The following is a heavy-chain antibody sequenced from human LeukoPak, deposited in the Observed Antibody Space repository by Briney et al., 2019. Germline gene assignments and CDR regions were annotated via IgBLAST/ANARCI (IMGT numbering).Heavy chain of an antibody. CDR3: ARHVKERQWLVQGFDY. D-gene: IGHD6-19*01. V-gene: IGHV4-39*01. CDR2: IYYSGST. Sequence: RPSETLSLTCTVSGGSISSGDYSWSWIRQPPGKGLEWIGSIYYSGSTYCNPSLKSRVTISVDTSKNQFSLKLSSVTAADTAVYYCARHVKERQWLVQGFDYWGQGTLVTVSS. J-gene: IGHJ4*02. CDR1: GGSISSGDYS.